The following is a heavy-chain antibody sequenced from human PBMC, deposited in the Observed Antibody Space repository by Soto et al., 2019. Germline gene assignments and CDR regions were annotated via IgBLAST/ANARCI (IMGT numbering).Heavy chain of an antibody. CDR3: ARDVRGSSGRRVDV. V-gene: IGHV4-31*03. J-gene: IGHJ6*02. CDR1: GGSINSSEYY. D-gene: IGHD3-10*01. CDR2: IYYSGST. Sequence: VQLQQSGPGLVKPSQTLSLTCTVSGGSINSSEYYWSWIRQHPGKGLEWIGHIYYSGSTYYNPSLKSRVAISVDTSNNNFSLKLSSVPAADTAVYYCARDVRGSSGRRVDVWGQGTTVTVSS.